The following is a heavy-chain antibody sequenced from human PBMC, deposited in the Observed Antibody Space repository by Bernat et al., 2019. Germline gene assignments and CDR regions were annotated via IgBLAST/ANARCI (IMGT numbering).Heavy chain of an antibody. D-gene: IGHD2-15*01. CDR2: FDPEDGET. Sequence: QVQLVQSGAEVKKPGASVKVSCKVSGYTLTELSMHWVRQAPGKGLEWMGGFDPEDGETIYAQKFQDRGSMTEYTSTDTAYMELSSLRSEDTAVDYCATDLGVVAATQLDYWGQGTLVTVSS. J-gene: IGHJ4*02. CDR1: GYTLTELS. V-gene: IGHV1-24*01. CDR3: ATDLGVVAATQLDY.